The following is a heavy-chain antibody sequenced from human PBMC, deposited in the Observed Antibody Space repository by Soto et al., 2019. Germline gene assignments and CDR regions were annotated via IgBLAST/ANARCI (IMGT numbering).Heavy chain of an antibody. Sequence: EVQLVESGGGLVQPGGSLRLSCAASGFTFSSYSMNWVRQAPGKGLEWVSYISSSSSTIYYADSVKGRFTISRDNAKNSLYLQMNSLRDEDTAVYYCARDPAVIAVAENWFDPWGQGTLVTVSS. CDR1: GFTFSSYS. J-gene: IGHJ5*02. D-gene: IGHD6-19*01. CDR2: ISSSSSTI. CDR3: ARDPAVIAVAENWFDP. V-gene: IGHV3-48*02.